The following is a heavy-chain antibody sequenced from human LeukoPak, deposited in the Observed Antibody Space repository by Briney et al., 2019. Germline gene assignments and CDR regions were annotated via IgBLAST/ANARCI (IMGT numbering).Heavy chain of an antibody. J-gene: IGHJ5*02. Sequence: PSETLSLTCTVSGGSISSSSYYWGWIRQPPGKGLEWIGSIYYSGSTYYNPTLKSRVTISVDTSKNQFSLKLSSVTAADTAVYYCARHLGITFGGVIVEDNWFDPWGQGTLVTVSS. CDR1: GGSISSSSYY. D-gene: IGHD3-16*02. CDR2: IYYSGST. CDR3: ARHLGITFGGVIVEDNWFDP. V-gene: IGHV4-39*01.